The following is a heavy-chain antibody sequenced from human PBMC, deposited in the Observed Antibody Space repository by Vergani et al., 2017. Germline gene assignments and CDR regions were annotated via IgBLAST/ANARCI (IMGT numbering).Heavy chain of an antibody. Sequence: EVQLLESGGGLVQPGGSLRLSCAASGFTFSTYAMNWVRQAPGKGLEWVSTISGSGVSTYYADSVKGRFTISRDNSKNTLYLQMNSLRAEDTAVYYCAKAITGTTRYFDSGGQGTLVTVSS. J-gene: IGHJ4*02. CDR1: GFTFSTYA. V-gene: IGHV3-23*01. D-gene: IGHD1-20*01. CDR3: AKAITGTTRYFDS. CDR2: ISGSGVST.